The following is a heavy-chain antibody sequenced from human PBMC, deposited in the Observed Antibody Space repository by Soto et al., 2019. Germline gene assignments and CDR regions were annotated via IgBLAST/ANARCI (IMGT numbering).Heavy chain of an antibody. CDR3: AGLYPYESSGYHLNY. D-gene: IGHD3-22*01. CDR2: IYYTGNT. Sequence: SETLSLTCTVTGGSISTYYWSWIRQPPGKGLEWVGRIYYTGNTNYNPSLRSRVTISVDTSTNQFSLKLRSVTAADTAVFYCAGLYPYESSGYHLNYWGQGALVTVSS. CDR1: GGSISTYY. J-gene: IGHJ4*02. V-gene: IGHV4-59*08.